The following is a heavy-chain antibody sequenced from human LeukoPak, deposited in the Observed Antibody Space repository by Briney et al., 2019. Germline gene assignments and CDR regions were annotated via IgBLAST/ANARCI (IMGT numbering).Heavy chain of an antibody. J-gene: IGHJ3*02. V-gene: IGHV4-4*02. CDR3: ARAPIVVELNAFDI. Sequence: SETLSLTCAVSGGSFSSSNWWSWVRQPPGKGLEWIGEIYHSGSTNYNPSLKSRVIISVDKSKNQFFLKLSSVTAADTAVYYCARAPIVVELNAFDIWGQGTMVTVSS. CDR1: GGSFSSSNW. D-gene: IGHD2-21*01. CDR2: IYHSGST.